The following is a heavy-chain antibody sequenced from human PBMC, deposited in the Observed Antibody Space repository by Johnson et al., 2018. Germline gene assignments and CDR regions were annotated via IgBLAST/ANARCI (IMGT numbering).Heavy chain of an antibody. CDR2: ISYDGTME. CDR1: EFSFSNYG. V-gene: IGHV3-30*18. J-gene: IGHJ3*01. Sequence: QVQLVESGGGVVQPGRSLRLSCAASEFSFSNYGMHWVRQPPGQGLEWVAVISYDGTMEYYVASVKGRFTISRDNSNSTFHLETKGLRAEDTAVYYCVKDYYDNNGRALDFWGQGTMVTVSS. CDR3: VKDYYDNNGRALDF. D-gene: IGHD3-22*01.